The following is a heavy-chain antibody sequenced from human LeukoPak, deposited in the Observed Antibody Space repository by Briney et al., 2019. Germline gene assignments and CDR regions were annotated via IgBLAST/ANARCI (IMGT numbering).Heavy chain of an antibody. J-gene: IGHJ4*02. CDR3: AKDRGGYTYYPFLSYFFDS. Sequence: GGSLRLSCAASGFTFSSYWMHWVRQAPGKGLVWVSRINSDGSSTSYADSVKGRFTISRDDSKNTVYLQMNSLTTEDTAVYYCAKDRGGYTYYPFLSYFFDSWGQGTLVTVSS. CDR2: INSDGSST. D-gene: IGHD5-12*01. CDR1: GFTFSSYW. V-gene: IGHV3-74*01.